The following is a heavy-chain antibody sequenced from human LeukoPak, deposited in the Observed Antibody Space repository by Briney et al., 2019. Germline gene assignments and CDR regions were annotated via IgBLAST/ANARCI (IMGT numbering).Heavy chain of an antibody. Sequence: PAETLSLTCAVSSYSISSGSYWGWIRQSPGTGLEWVGNIFHSGNSYYNPSLKSRLTMSVDTSKNQFSLKLTSVTAADTALYYCARVTYVDDMLYQYFDYWGQGILVTVSS. CDR2: IFHSGNS. D-gene: IGHD4-17*01. CDR3: ARVTYVDDMLYQYFDY. CDR1: SYSISSGSY. V-gene: IGHV4-38-2*01. J-gene: IGHJ4*02.